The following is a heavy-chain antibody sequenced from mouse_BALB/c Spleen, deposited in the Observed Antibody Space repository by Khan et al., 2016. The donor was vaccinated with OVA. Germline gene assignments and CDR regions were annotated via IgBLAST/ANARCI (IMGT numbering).Heavy chain of an antibody. D-gene: IGHD2-14*01. V-gene: IGHV3-8*02. Sequence: EVQLQESGPSLVKPSQTLSLTCSVTGDSITSGYWNWIRKFPGNKLEYMGYMIYSGNTYYNPSLKSRISITRHTSKNQYYLQLNSVTTEETATDYCARATDRYAFVYWGQGTLVTVSA. J-gene: IGHJ3*01. CDR3: ARATDRYAFVY. CDR2: MIYSGNT. CDR1: GDSITSGY.